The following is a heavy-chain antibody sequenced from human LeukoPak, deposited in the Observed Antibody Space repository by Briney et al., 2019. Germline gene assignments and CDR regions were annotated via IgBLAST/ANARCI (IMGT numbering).Heavy chain of an antibody. Sequence: GGSLRLSCAASGFTFSSYWMSWVRQAPGKGLEWVANIKQDGSEKYYVDSVKGRFTISRDNAKNSLYLQTNSLRAEDTAVYYCARDTMVDAFDIWGQGTMVTVSS. J-gene: IGHJ3*02. CDR1: GFTFSSYW. D-gene: IGHD3-10*01. V-gene: IGHV3-7*01. CDR3: ARDTMVDAFDI. CDR2: IKQDGSEK.